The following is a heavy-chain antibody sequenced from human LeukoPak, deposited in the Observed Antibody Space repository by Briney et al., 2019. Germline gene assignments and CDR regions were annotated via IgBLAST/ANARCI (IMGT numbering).Heavy chain of an antibody. Sequence: GGSLRLSCAASGFTFSSYGMHWVRQAPGKGLEWVAFIRYDGSNKYYADSVKGRFTISRDNSKNTLYLQMNSLRAEDTAVCYCAKGGCSSTSCYFVDYWGQGTLVTVSS. CDR1: GFTFSSYG. CDR2: IRYDGSNK. V-gene: IGHV3-30*02. J-gene: IGHJ4*02. D-gene: IGHD2-2*01. CDR3: AKGGCSSTSCYFVDY.